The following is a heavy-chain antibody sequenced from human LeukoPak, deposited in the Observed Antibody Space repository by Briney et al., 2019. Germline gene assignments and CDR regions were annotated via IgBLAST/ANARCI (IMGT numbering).Heavy chain of an antibody. J-gene: IGHJ4*02. Sequence: GGSLRLSCAASGFTFSSHAMHWVRQAPGKGLEWVAVISYDGSNKYYADSVKGRFTISRDNSKNTLYLQMNSLRAEDTAVYYCARDSVRGGYNSFYFDYWGQGTLVTVSS. CDR2: ISYDGSNK. V-gene: IGHV3-30*04. CDR1: GFTFSSHA. D-gene: IGHD5-24*01. CDR3: ARDSVRGGYNSFYFDY.